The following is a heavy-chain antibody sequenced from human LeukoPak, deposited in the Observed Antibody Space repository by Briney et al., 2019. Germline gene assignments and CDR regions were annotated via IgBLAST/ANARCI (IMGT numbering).Heavy chain of an antibody. V-gene: IGHV1-8*01. CDR1: GYTFTIYD. CDR2: MNPNSGNT. J-gene: IGHJ4*02. CDR3: ARARGGSGSGYYYVRY. D-gene: IGHD3-22*01. Sequence: VASVKVSFKASGYTFTIYDINWVRQAPGQGLEWMGWMNPNSGNTGYAQKFQGRVTMTRNTSISTAYMELSSLRSEDTAVYYCARARGGSGSGYYYVRYWGQGTLVTVSS.